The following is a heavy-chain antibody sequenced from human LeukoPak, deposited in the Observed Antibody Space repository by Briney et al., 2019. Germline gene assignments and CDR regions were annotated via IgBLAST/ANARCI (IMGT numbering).Heavy chain of an antibody. V-gene: IGHV3-7*01. J-gene: IGHJ6*03. D-gene: IGHD3-3*01. Sequence: GGSLRLSCAASGFTFSSYWMSWVRQAPGKGLEWVANIKQDGSEKYYVDSVKGRFTISRDNAKNSLYLQMNSLRAEDTAVYYCARVKEYYDFWSGYSTPIYYYYMDVWGKGTTVTVSS. CDR1: GFTFSSYW. CDR2: IKQDGSEK. CDR3: ARVKEYYDFWSGYSTPIYYYYMDV.